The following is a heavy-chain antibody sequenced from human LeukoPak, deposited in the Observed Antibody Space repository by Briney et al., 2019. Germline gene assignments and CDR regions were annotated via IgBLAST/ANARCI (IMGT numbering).Heavy chain of an antibody. V-gene: IGHV3-7*01. Sequence: GGSLRLSCAASGFTFSSYWMGWVRQAPGKGLEWVADIKQDGSEENHVGSVKGRFTISRDNARNSLYLQMNSLRVEDTAVYYCARELWPGDYWGQGILVSVSS. CDR2: IKQDGSEE. D-gene: IGHD3-10*01. J-gene: IGHJ4*02. CDR1: GFTFSSYW. CDR3: ARELWPGDY.